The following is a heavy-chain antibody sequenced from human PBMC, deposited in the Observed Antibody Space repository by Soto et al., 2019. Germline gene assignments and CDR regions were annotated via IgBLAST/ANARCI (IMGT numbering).Heavy chain of an antibody. D-gene: IGHD1-26*01. V-gene: IGHV2-5*01. CDR1: GFSLSTSGVG. Sequence: SGHTLVNPTQTLTLTCTFPGFSLSTSGVGVGWIRQPPGKALEWLVLIYWNDDKRYSPSLKSRLTITKDTSKNQVVLTMNNMDPLYTAIYYCAHSFPFSEPFDYWGQRSLVTFSS. CDR3: AHSFPFSEPFDY. CDR2: IYWNDDK. J-gene: IGHJ4*02.